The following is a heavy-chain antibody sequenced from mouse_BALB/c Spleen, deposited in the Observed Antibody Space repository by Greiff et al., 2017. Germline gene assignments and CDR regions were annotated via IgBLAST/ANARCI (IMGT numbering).Heavy chain of an antibody. J-gene: IGHJ4*01. CDR2: IDPANGNT. V-gene: IGHV14-3*02. CDR3: ASRSNSYYHAMDY. Sequence: VQLQQSGAELVKPGASVKLSCTASGFNIKDTYMHWVKQRPEQGLEWIGRIDPANGNTKYDPKFQGKATITADTSSNTAYLQLSSLTSEDTAVYYCASRSNSYYHAMDYWGQGTSDTVSS. D-gene: IGHD1-2*01. CDR1: GFNIKDTY.